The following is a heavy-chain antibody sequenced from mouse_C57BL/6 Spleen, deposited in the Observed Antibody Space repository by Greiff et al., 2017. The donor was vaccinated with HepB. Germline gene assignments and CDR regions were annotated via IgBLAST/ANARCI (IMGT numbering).Heavy chain of an antibody. Sequence: QVTLKESGPGILQPSQTLSLTCSFSGFSLSTFGMGVGWIRQPSGKGLEWLAHIWWDDDKYYNPALKSRLTISKDTSKNQIFLKIAKVDTADTATYYCAGIDPPGSRRVGYFDVWGTGTTVTVSS. D-gene: IGHD1-1*01. J-gene: IGHJ1*03. CDR2: IWWDDDK. V-gene: IGHV8-8*01. CDR3: AGIDPPGSRRVGYFDV. CDR1: GFSLSTFGMG.